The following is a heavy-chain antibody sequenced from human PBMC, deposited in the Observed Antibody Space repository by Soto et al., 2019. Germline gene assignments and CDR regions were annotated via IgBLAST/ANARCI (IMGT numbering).Heavy chain of an antibody. CDR1: GFTFSSYA. D-gene: IGHD6-19*01. V-gene: IGHV3-30-3*01. Sequence: QVQLVESGGGVVQPGRSLRLSCAASGFTFSSYAMHWVRQAPGKGLEWVAVISYDGSNKYYADSVKGRFTISRDNSKNSLYLQMNSLRAEDTAVYYCARDPGWLAYYYGMDVWGQGTTDTVSS. CDR3: ARDPGWLAYYYGMDV. CDR2: ISYDGSNK. J-gene: IGHJ6*01.